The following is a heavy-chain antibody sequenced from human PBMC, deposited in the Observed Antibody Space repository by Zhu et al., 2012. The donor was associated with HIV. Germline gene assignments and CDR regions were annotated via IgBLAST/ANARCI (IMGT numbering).Heavy chain of an antibody. CDR1: GYTFTGYY. V-gene: IGHV1-2*06. CDR3: ARDRNYYDSSGYSAVDY. J-gene: IGHJ4*02. D-gene: IGHD3-22*01. Sequence: QVQLVQSGAEVKKPGASVKVSCKASGYTFTGYYMQWVRQAPGQGLEWMGRINPNSGGTDYAQKFQGRVTMTRDTSITTAYMELSRLTSDDTAVYYCARDRNYYDSSGYSAVDYWGQGTLVTVSS. CDR2: INPNSGGT.